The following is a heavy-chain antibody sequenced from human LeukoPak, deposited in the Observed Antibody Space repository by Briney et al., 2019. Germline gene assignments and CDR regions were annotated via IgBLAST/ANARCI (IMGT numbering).Heavy chain of an antibody. D-gene: IGHD6-6*01. J-gene: IGHJ2*01. CDR2: MNPSGGST. Sequence: GSSVKVSCKASGYTFTSYYMHWVRQGPGQGLEWMGIMNPSGGSTSYAQKFQGRVTMTRDTSTNTVYMELSSLRSEDTAVFYCVRGASSIAALNPFWYFDLWGRGTLVTVSS. V-gene: IGHV1-46*01. CDR3: VRGASSIAALNPFWYFDL. CDR1: GYTFTSYY.